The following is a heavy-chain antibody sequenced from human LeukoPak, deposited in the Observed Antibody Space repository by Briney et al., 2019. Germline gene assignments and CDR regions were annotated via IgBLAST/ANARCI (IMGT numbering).Heavy chain of an antibody. J-gene: IGHJ4*02. D-gene: IGHD3-22*01. CDR2: IIPIFGTA. CDR3: ARVLHSSGYYLDY. Sequence: VASVKVSCKASGGTFSSYAISWVRQAPGQGLEWMGGIIPIFGTANYAQKFQGRVTITTDESTSTAYMELSSLRSEDTAVYYCARVLHSSGYYLDYWGQGTLVTVSS. CDR1: GGTFSSYA. V-gene: IGHV1-69*05.